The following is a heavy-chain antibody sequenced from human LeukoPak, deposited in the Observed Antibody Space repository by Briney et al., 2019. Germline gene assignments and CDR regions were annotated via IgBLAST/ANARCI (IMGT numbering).Heavy chain of an antibody. J-gene: IGHJ4*02. V-gene: IGHV1-2*02. CDR2: INPNSGGT. CDR1: GYTFTGYY. D-gene: IGHD3-3*01. CDR3: AIPKLMTSYDFWSGYRFDY. Sequence: ASVKVSCKASGYTFTGYYMHWVRQAPGQGLEWMGWINPNSGGTNYAQKFQGRVTMTRDTSISTAYMELSRLRSDDTAVYYCAIPKLMTSYDFWSGYRFDYWGQGTLVTVSS.